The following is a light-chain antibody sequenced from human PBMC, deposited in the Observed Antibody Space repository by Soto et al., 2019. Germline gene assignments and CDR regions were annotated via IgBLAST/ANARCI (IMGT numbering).Light chain of an antibody. CDR2: DAT. CDR3: QQYGSSPWT. Sequence: EIVLTQSPGTLSLSPGERATLSCRASQSVRSSYLAWYQQNPGQPPRLLIYDATNRATGIPDRFSGSGSGTDFTLTISRLEPEDFAVYYCQQYGSSPWTFGQGTKMEIK. J-gene: IGKJ1*01. CDR1: QSVRSSY. V-gene: IGKV3-20*01.